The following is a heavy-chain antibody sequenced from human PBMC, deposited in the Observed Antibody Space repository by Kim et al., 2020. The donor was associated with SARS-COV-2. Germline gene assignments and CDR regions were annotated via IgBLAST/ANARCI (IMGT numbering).Heavy chain of an antibody. Sequence: SGPTLVNPTQTLTLTCTFSGFSLSTSGMCVSWIRQPPGKALEWLALIDWDDDKYYSTSLKTRLTISKDTSKNQVVLTMTNMDPVDTATYYCARLLGGRGYSYGGGFDYYGQGTLVTVSS. CDR2: IDWDDDK. CDR3: ARLLGGRGYSYGGGFDY. D-gene: IGHD5-18*01. CDR1: GFSLSTSGMC. V-gene: IGHV2-70*01. J-gene: IGHJ4*02.